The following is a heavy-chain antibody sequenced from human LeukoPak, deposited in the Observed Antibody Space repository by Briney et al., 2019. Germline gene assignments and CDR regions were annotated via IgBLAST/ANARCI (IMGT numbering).Heavy chain of an antibody. CDR3: AKQYSSGWLGLSS. Sequence: PGGSLRLSCAASGFAFSNHAMSWVRQAPGKGLEWVSGISGDGGRTWYADSVKGRFTISRDNSKNTLYLQMSSLRAEDTAVYYCAKQYSSGWLGLSSWGQGTLVTVSS. D-gene: IGHD6-19*01. CDR1: GFAFSNHA. J-gene: IGHJ5*02. CDR2: ISGDGGRT. V-gene: IGHV3-23*01.